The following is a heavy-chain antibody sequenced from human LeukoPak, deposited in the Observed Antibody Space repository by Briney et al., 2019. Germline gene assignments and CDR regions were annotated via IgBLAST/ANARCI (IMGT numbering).Heavy chain of an antibody. J-gene: IGHJ5*02. D-gene: IGHD6-6*01. CDR3: ARVPSSIAARRGHGWFDP. Sequence: PSETLSLTCAVYGGSFSGYYWSWIRQPPGKGLEWIGEINHSGSTNYNPSLKSRVTISVDTSKNQFSLKLSSVTAADTAVYYCARVPSSIAARRGHGWFDPWGQGTLVTVSS. CDR1: GGSFSGYY. V-gene: IGHV4-34*01. CDR2: INHSGST.